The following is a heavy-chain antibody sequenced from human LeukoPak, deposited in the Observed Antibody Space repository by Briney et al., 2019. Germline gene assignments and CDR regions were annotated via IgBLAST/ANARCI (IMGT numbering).Heavy chain of an antibody. CDR1: GYTLTELS. Sequence: ASVKVSCKVSGYTLTELSMHWVRQAPGKGLEWMGGFDPEDGEAIYAQKFQGRVTMTEDTSSDTAYMEPNSLRSEDTAIYYCATDNFDYWGQGTLVTVSS. J-gene: IGHJ4*02. CDR3: ATDNFDY. CDR2: FDPEDGEA. V-gene: IGHV1-24*01.